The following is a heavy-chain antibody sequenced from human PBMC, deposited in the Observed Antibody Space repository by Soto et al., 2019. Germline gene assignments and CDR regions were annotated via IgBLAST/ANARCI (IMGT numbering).Heavy chain of an antibody. D-gene: IGHD2-2*01. V-gene: IGHV3-30-3*01. J-gene: IGHJ6*02. CDR2: ISYDGSNK. CDR3: ARVGGPAVTRNSYGMDG. CDR1: GFTFSSYA. Sequence: QVQLVESGGGVVQPGRSLRLSCAASGFTFSSYAMHWVRQAPGKGLEWVAVISYDGSNKYYADSVKGRFTISRDNSKNTLYLQMNSLRAEDKAVYYCARVGGPAVTRNSYGMDGWGQGTTVTVSS.